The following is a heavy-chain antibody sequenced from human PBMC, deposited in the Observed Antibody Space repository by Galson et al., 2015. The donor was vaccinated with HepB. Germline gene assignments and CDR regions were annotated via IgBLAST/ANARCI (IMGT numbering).Heavy chain of an antibody. CDR1: GFTFSNYA. CDR3: ARDLSHRF. D-gene: IGHD3-3*01. CDR2: ISDSGGST. J-gene: IGHJ4*02. Sequence: SLRLSCAASGFTFSNYAMSWVRQAPGKGLEWVSAISDSGGSTYYADSVKGRFTISRDNSKNTLYLQMNSLRAEDTAVYYCARDLSHRFWGQGTLVTVSS. V-gene: IGHV3-23*01.